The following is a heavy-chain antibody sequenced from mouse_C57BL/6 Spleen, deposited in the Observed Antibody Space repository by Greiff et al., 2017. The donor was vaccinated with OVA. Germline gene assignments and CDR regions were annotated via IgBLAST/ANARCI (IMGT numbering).Heavy chain of an antibody. V-gene: IGHV1-61*01. Sequence: QVQLQQSGAELVRPGSSVKLSCKASGYTFTSYWMDWVKQRPGQGLEWIGNIYPSDSETHYNQKFKDKATLTVDKSSSTAYMQLSSLTSEDSAVYYCASPANWDVGFAYWGQGTLVTVSA. J-gene: IGHJ3*01. D-gene: IGHD4-1*01. CDR1: GYTFTSYW. CDR2: IYPSDSET. CDR3: ASPANWDVGFAY.